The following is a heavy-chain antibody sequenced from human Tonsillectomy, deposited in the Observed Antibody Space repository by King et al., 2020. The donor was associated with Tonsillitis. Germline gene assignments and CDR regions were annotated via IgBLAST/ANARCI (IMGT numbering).Heavy chain of an antibody. D-gene: IGHD6-25*01. CDR2: IIPIFGTA. V-gene: IGHV1-69*01. CDR1: GGIFSSYA. J-gene: IGHJ6*02. Sequence: QLVQSGAEVKKPGSSVKVSCKASGGIFSSYAISWVRQAPGQGLEWMGGIIPIFGTANYAQKFQGRVTITADESTSTAYMELSSLRSEDTAVYYCARENSSAYYYYYGMDVWGQGTTVTVSS. CDR3: ARENSSAYYYYYGMDV.